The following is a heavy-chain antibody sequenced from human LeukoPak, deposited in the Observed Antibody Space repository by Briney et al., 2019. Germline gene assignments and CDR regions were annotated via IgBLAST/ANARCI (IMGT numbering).Heavy chain of an antibody. CDR1: GYTFTGYY. CDR2: INPNSGGT. V-gene: IGHV1-2*02. D-gene: IGHD6-13*01. Sequence: ASVKVSCKASGYTFTGYYMHWVRQAPGQGLEWMGWINPNSGGTNYAQKFQGRVTMTRDTSISTAYMELSRLRSDDTAVYYCARLIIRGLGNSSSWLGLYPYYYYGMDVWGQGTTVTVSS. J-gene: IGHJ6*02. CDR3: ARLIIRGLGNSSSWLGLYPYYYYGMDV.